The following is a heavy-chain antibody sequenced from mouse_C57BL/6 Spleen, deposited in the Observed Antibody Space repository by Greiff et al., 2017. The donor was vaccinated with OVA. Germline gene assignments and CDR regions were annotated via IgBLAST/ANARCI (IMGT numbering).Heavy chain of an antibody. V-gene: IGHV1-59*01. CDR2: IDPSDSYT. J-gene: IGHJ4*01. CDR1: GYTFTSYW. Sequence: QVQLQQPGAELVRPGTSVKLSCKASGYTFTSYWMHWVKQRPGQGLEWIGVIDPSDSYTNYIQKFKGKATLTVHTSSSTAYMQLSSLTSEDSAVYYCAREGNYDAMDYWGQGTSVTVSS. CDR3: AREGNYDAMDY. D-gene: IGHD2-1*01.